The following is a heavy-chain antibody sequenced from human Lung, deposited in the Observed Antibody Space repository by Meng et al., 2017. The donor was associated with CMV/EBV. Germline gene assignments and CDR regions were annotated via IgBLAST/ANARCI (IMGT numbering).Heavy chain of an antibody. CDR1: GYRFSDHW. D-gene: IGHD2-2*01. Sequence: GESLKISCKGSGYRFSDHWIGWVRQMPGKGLEWMGIIWPGDSDTRYSASFQGQVTISDDKSISTAYLQWTSLKASDTAMYYCATTFVVPASLYACDVWGQGTMVTGSS. CDR3: ATTFVVPASLYACDV. CDR2: IWPGDSDT. V-gene: IGHV5-51*01. J-gene: IGHJ3*01.